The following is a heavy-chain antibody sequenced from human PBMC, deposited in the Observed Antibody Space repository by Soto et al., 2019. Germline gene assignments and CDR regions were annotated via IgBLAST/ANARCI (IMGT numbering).Heavy chain of an antibody. D-gene: IGHD5-12*01. CDR1: GYTFTNYG. CDR2: IRTYTGDA. CDR3: ARDLSGYGPVEY. J-gene: IGHJ4*02. Sequence: QVHLVQSGGELRNPGASVKVSCKTSGYTFTNYGLACVRQAPGQGLEWMGWIRTYTGDANYAQKFQGRVTIAADTPTETAYMELRCLRFDDTAVDCCARDLSGYGPVEYWGQGTLVTVSS. V-gene: IGHV1-18*01.